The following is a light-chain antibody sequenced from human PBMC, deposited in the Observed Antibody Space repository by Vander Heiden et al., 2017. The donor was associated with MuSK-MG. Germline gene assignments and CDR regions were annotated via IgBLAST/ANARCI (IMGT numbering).Light chain of an antibody. CDR3: GTWDSSLSALV. CDR2: DNN. J-gene: IGLJ2*01. Sequence: QSVLTQPPSVSAAPGQKVTISCSVSSSNIGNNYVSWYQQLPGTAPNLLIYDNNKRPSGIPDRVSGSKSGTSATLGITGLQTGDEADYYCGTWDSSLSALVFGGGTKLTVL. CDR1: SSNIGNNY. V-gene: IGLV1-51*01.